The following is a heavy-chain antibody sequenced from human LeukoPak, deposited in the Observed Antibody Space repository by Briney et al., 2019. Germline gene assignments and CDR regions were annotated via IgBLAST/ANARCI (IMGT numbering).Heavy chain of an antibody. J-gene: IGHJ1*01. CDR1: GGSIGSSSYY. CDR2: IYYSGST. D-gene: IGHD6-13*01. Sequence: SETLSLTCTVSGGSIGSSSYYWGWIRQPPGKGLEWIGSIYYSGSTYYNPSLKSRVTISVDTSKNQFSLKLSSVTAADTAVYYCASNGPMYSSSWYTEYFQHWGQGTLVTVSS. CDR3: ASNGPMYSSSWYTEYFQH. V-gene: IGHV4-39*01.